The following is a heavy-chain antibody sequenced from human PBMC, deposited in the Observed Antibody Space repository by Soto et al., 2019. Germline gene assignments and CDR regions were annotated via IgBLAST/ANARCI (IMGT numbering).Heavy chain of an antibody. CDR1: GGSISSFD. Sequence: SETLSLTCTVSGGSISSFDWNWIRQSPGKGLERIGYISYSGSTNYNPSLKSRVTISVDTSKNQFSLKLSSVTAADTAVYYCARQDTSGYAFDYWGQGTLVTVSS. CDR2: ISYSGST. D-gene: IGHD3-22*01. CDR3: ARQDTSGYAFDY. V-gene: IGHV4-59*08. J-gene: IGHJ4*02.